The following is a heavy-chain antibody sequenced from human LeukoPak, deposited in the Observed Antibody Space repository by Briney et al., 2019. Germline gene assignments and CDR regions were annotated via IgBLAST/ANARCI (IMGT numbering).Heavy chain of an antibody. V-gene: IGHV3-48*02. Sequence: GGSLRLSCAASGFPFSSYSLNWVRQAPGKGLEWVSYTRGSDNIYYADSVKGRFTISRDNAKNSLFLQMNSLRDEDTAVYYCVRDAFFTFDFWGQGTVVTVCS. D-gene: IGHD3-16*01. J-gene: IGHJ3*01. CDR1: GFPFSSYS. CDR2: TRGSDNI. CDR3: VRDAFFTFDF.